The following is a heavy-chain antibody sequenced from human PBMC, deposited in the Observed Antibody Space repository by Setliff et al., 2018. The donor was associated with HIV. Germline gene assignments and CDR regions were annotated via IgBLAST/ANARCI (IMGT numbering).Heavy chain of an antibody. CDR1: GFSFSNVW. CDR2: ISSTSRYI. V-gene: IGHV3-21*06. J-gene: IGHJ4*02. CDR3: ARDAYGDSYFDF. Sequence: GGSLRLSCAASGFSFSNVWMSWVRQAPGKGLEWVSSISSTSRYIYYADSVRGRFTISRGNAKNSLYLHMVDLGAEDTALYYCARDAYGDSYFDFWGQGTLVTVSS. D-gene: IGHD4-17*01.